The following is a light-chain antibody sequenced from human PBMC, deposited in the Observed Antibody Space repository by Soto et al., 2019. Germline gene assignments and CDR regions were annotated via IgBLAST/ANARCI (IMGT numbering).Light chain of an antibody. Sequence: QSVLTQPASVSGSPGQSITISCTGTTSDVGGYNSVSWYQQRPGKVPRLIIYEVSNRPSGVSNRFSGSKSGNTAFLAISGLQADDEADYYCSSYAGRNNYVFGTGTKVTVL. CDR1: TSDVGGYNS. CDR3: SSYAGRNNYV. CDR2: EVS. V-gene: IGLV2-14*01. J-gene: IGLJ1*01.